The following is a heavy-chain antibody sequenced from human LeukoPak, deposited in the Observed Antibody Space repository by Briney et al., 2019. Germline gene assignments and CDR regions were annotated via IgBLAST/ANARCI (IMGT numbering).Heavy chain of an antibody. CDR1: RFTFSGYW. V-gene: IGHV3-7*01. D-gene: IGHD2-21*02. J-gene: IGHJ6*03. CDR3: ARGPSFCGGGCYYYYMDV. Sequence: PGGSLRLSCAASRFTFSGYWMSWVRQAPGTGLEWVANIKQDGSEIYYVDSVKGRFTISRDNAKNSLYLQMNSLRAEDTAVYYCARGPSFCGGGCYYYYMDVWGKGTTVTVSS. CDR2: IKQDGSEI.